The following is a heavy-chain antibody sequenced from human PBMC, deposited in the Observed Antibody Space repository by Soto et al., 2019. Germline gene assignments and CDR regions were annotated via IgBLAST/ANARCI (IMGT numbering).Heavy chain of an antibody. CDR3: ARGAYYYDSSGYPYYYYYGMDV. Sequence: HGESLKISCNGSGYSFTSYWIGWVRQMPGKGLEWMGIIYPGDSDTRYSPSFQGQVTISADKSISTAYLQWSSLKASDTAMYYCARGAYYYDSSGYPYYYYYGMDVWGQGTTVTVSS. D-gene: IGHD3-22*01. J-gene: IGHJ6*02. CDR1: GYSFTSYW. CDR2: IYPGDSDT. V-gene: IGHV5-51*01.